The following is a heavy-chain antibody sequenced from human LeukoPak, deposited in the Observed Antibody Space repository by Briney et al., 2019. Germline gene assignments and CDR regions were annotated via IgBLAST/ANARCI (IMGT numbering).Heavy chain of an antibody. CDR2: ISSSSSTI. D-gene: IGHD3-3*01. J-gene: IGHJ4*02. Sequence: GGSLRLSCAASGFTFSSYSMNWVRQAPGKGLEWVSSISSSSSTIYYADSVKGRFTISRDNAKDSLYLQMNSLRAEDTAVYYCARDPLEWLLNFDYWGQGTLVTVSS. CDR1: GFTFSSYS. V-gene: IGHV3-48*01. CDR3: ARDPLEWLLNFDY.